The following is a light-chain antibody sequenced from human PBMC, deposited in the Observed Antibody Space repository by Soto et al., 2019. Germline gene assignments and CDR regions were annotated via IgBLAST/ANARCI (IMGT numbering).Light chain of an antibody. Sequence: TQSPATLSVSLGEEVSLSCRASQSVGPNLAWYQQRPGQAPRLLIHWGSTRANGVPARFRGSGRGTDFTLTISNLQLEDLAVYYCQQYENWPPYSFGQGTRLEIK. J-gene: IGKJ2*03. CDR3: QQYENWPPYS. V-gene: IGKV3-15*01. CDR1: QSVGPN. CDR2: WGS.